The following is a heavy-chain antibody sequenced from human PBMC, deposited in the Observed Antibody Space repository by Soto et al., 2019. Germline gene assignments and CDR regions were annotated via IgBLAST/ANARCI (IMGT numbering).Heavy chain of an antibody. Sequence: SVNVSCKASGGTFSSYAISWVRQAPGQGLEWMGGIIPIFGTANYAQKFQGRVTITADESTSTAYMELSSLRSEDTAVYYCARVTIGTYYFDYWGQGTLVTVSS. CDR1: GGTFSSYA. CDR2: IIPIFGTA. D-gene: IGHD1-1*01. CDR3: ARVTIGTYYFDY. J-gene: IGHJ4*02. V-gene: IGHV1-69*13.